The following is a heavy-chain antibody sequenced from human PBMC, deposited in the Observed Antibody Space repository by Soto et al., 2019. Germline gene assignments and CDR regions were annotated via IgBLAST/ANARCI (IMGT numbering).Heavy chain of an antibody. CDR3: ARDQFLEWLVSGTVDY. CDR1: GDCVSSSSAA. D-gene: IGHD3-3*01. J-gene: IGHJ4*02. Sequence: SQTLSLTCAISGDCVSSSSAAWIWIRQSPSRGLEWLGRTYYRSKCYNDYAVSLRSRITINPDTSKNQFSLQLNSVTPEDTAVYYFARDQFLEWLVSGTVDYWGQGTPVTVSS. V-gene: IGHV6-1*01. CDR2: TYYRSKCYN.